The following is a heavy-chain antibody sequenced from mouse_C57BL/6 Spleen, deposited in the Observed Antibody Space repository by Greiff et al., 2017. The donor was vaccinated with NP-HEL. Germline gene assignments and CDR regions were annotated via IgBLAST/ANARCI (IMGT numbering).Heavy chain of an antibody. CDR3: ARIPSHYYYGSRRYFDV. D-gene: IGHD1-1*01. CDR1: GYTFTSYW. Sequence: VQLQQSGAELAKPGASVKLSCKASGYTFTSYWMHWLKQRPGQGLEWIGYINPSSGYTKYNQKFKDKATLTADKSSSTAYMQLSSLTYEDSAVYYCARIPSHYYYGSRRYFDVWGTGTTVTVSS. V-gene: IGHV1-7*01. CDR2: INPSSGYT. J-gene: IGHJ1*03.